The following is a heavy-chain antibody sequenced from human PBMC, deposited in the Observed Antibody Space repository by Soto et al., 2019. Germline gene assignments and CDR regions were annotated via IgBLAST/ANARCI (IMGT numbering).Heavy chain of an antibody. Sequence: ASVKVSCKASGYTFTSYGISWMRQAPGQGLEWMGWISAYNGNTNYAQKLQGRVTMTTDTSTSTAYMELRSLRSDDTAVYYCARDPPTPNWFAPWGQGTLVTVSS. CDR1: GYTFTSYG. V-gene: IGHV1-18*01. CDR3: ARDPPTPNWFAP. J-gene: IGHJ5*02. CDR2: ISAYNGNT.